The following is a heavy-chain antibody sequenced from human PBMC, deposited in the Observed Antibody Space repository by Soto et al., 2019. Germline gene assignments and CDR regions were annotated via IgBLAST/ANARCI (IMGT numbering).Heavy chain of an antibody. CDR1: GGTFSSYT. Sequence: QVQLVQSGAEVKKPGSSVKVSCKASGGTFSSYTISWVRQAPGQGLEWMGRIIPILGIANYAQKFQGRVXIXAXXSTSTDYMELSSLRSEDTDVYYCARDDYGSGSDDYWGQVTLVTVSS. CDR3: ARDDYGSGSDDY. D-gene: IGHD3-10*01. V-gene: IGHV1-69*08. J-gene: IGHJ4*02. CDR2: IIPILGIA.